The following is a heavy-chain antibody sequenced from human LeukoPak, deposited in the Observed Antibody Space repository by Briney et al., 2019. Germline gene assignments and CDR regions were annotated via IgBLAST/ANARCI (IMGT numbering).Heavy chain of an antibody. CDR1: GGSISSSNW. CDR3: ARDRSRRGYIYGSYYYVDV. D-gene: IGHD5-18*01. Sequence: SETLSLTCAVSGGSISSSNWWSWVRQPPGKGLEWIGEIYHSGSTNYNPSLKSRVTISIDIAKNQFSLKLNSVTAADTAVYYCARDRSRRGYIYGSYYYVDVWGKGTTVTVSS. CDR2: IYHSGST. J-gene: IGHJ6*03. V-gene: IGHV4-4*02.